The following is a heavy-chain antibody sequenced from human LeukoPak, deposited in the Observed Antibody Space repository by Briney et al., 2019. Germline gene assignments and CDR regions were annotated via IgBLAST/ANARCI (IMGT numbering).Heavy chain of an antibody. CDR1: GFAFSSYA. V-gene: IGHV3-23*01. CDR2: ISGSGGGT. J-gene: IGHJ4*02. CDR3: AKHSSSWHYFDY. D-gene: IGHD6-13*01. Sequence: GGSLRLSCAASGFAFSSYAISWVRQAPGKGLEWVSAISGSGGGTYFADSVKGRFTISRDNSENTLYLQMNSLRAEDTAVYYCAKHSSSWHYFDYWGQGTLVTVSS.